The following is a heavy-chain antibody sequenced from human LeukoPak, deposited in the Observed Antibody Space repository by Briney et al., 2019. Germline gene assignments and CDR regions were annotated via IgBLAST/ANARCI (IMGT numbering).Heavy chain of an antibody. J-gene: IGHJ3*02. CDR2: ISGSGGST. CDR3: ARDRRGYSYGFDAFDI. Sequence: GGSLRLSCAASGFTFSSYGMSWVRQAPGKGLEWVSAISGSGGSTYYADSVKGRFTISRDNSKNTLYLQMNSLRAEDTAVYYCARDRRGYSYGFDAFDIWGQGTMVTVSS. V-gene: IGHV3-23*01. D-gene: IGHD5-18*01. CDR1: GFTFSSYG.